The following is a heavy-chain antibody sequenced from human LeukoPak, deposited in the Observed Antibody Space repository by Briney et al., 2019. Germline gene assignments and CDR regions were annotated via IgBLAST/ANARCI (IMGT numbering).Heavy chain of an antibody. CDR3: ARDRGPSYDSGIYFQYYFHF. V-gene: IGHV1-2*02. Sequence: AAVKVSCKASGYTFIVYYIHWMRQVPGQGLEWLGWINLACGDTEYGQKFQGRVSMTRDTPIATAYMELTGLAPGDTAVYYCARDRGPSYDSGIYFQYYFHFWGQGTLVTVSS. CDR1: GYTFIVYY. J-gene: IGHJ4*02. CDR2: INLACGDT. D-gene: IGHD3-10*01.